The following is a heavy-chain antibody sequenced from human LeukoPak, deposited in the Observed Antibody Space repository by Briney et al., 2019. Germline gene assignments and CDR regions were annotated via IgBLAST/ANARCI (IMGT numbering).Heavy chain of an antibody. CDR2: INPSGGST. D-gene: IGHD1-7*01. J-gene: IGHJ4*02. V-gene: IGHV1-46*01. CDR1: GYTFTSYY. CDR3: ARENLKGITGTTSYFDY. Sequence: ASVKVSCKASGYTFTSYYMHWVRQAPGQGLEWMGIINPSGGSTSYAQKFQGRVTMTRDTSTSTVYMELSSLRSEDTAVYYCARENLKGITGTTSYFDYWGQGTLVTVSS.